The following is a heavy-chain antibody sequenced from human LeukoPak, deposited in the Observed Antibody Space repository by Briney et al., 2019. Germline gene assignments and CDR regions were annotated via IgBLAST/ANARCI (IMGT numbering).Heavy chain of an antibody. D-gene: IGHD1-7*01. CDR1: GFTFSSYA. CDR3: SKRRGLELTYYYHMDV. J-gene: IGHJ6*03. CDR2: ISGSGGST. Sequence: PGGSLRLSCAASGFTFSSYAMSWVRQAPGKGLEWVSAISGSGGSTYYADSLKGRFTISRDNSKTTPYLQMNSLTADDTAVYYWSKRRGLELTYYYHMDVWVKGTTVTVSS. V-gene: IGHV3-23*01.